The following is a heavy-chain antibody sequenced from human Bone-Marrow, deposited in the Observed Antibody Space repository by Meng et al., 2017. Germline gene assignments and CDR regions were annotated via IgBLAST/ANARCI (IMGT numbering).Heavy chain of an antibody. CDR3: ARRSGGDDY. V-gene: IGHV1-2*02. D-gene: IGHD3-10*01. CDR1: GYTVNGYY. Sequence: QGLRVHSGAGGKKPRASGKVSCKASGYTVNGYYMHWVRQAPGQGLEWMGWINPKSCGTNYAQKFQGRVTMTRDTSISTAYMELSRLRSDDTAVYYCARRSGGDDYWGQGTLVTVSS. J-gene: IGHJ4*02. CDR2: INPKSCGT.